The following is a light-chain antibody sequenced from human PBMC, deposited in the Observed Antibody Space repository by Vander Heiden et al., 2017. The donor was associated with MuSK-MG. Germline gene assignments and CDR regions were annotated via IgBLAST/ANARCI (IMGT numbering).Light chain of an antibody. J-gene: IGKJ3*01. Sequence: DIQMTQSPSTLSASVGDRVIITCRASQSVDRWLAWYQQKPGKAPKLLIYTASNLESGVPSRFSGSGSGTEFTLTISSLQPDDFATYYCQQDNSSSLTFGHGTKVDIK. V-gene: IGKV1-5*03. CDR3: QQDNSSSLT. CDR1: QSVDRW. CDR2: TAS.